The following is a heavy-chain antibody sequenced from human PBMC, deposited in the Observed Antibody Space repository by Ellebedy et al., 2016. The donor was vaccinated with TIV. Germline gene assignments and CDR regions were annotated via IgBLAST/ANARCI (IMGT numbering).Heavy chain of an antibody. CDR1: GFSFRTYA. J-gene: IGHJ4*02. D-gene: IGHD2-15*01. CDR3: ASPSYCSGDTCTSLFDY. V-gene: IGHV3-30-3*01. CDR2: ISYDGSNK. Sequence: GGSLRLSXAVSGFSFRTYAMHWVRQAPGKGLEWVAVISYDGSNKYYADSVKGRFTISRDNSTNTMYLQMNSLRVEDTAVYYCASPSYCSGDTCTSLFDYWGQGTLVTVSS.